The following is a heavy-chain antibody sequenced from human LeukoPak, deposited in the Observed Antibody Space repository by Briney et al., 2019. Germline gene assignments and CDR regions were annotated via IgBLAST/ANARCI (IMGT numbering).Heavy chain of an antibody. CDR3: ARGYGDYVGDY. V-gene: IGHV1-69*06. D-gene: IGHD4-17*01. CDR1: GGTFSSYA. J-gene: IGHJ4*02. Sequence: SVKVSCKASGGTFSSYAISWVRQAPGQGLEWMGGIIPIFGTASYALKFQGRVTITADKSTSTAYMELSRLRSDDTAVYYCARGYGDYVGDYWGQGTLVTVSS. CDR2: IIPIFGTA.